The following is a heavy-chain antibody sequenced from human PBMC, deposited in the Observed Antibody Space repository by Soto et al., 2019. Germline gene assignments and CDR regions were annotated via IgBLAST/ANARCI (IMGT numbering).Heavy chain of an antibody. V-gene: IGHV3-30*18. D-gene: IGHD6-13*01. Sequence: QVQLVESGGGVVQPGRSLRLSCAASGFTFSSYGMHWVRQAPGKGLEWVAVISYDGSNKYYADSVKGRFTISRDNSKNTLYLQMNSLRAEDTAVYYCAQDVGSSCDYWGQGTLVTVSS. CDR2: ISYDGSNK. CDR3: AQDVGSSCDY. J-gene: IGHJ4*02. CDR1: GFTFSSYG.